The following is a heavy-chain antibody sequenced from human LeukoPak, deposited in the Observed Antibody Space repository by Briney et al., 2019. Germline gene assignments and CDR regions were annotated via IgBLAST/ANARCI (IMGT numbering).Heavy chain of an antibody. Sequence: KTSETQFLTCTVSGASISSYYWGWIRQPPGKGLEWIAYIYYSGNTNYNPSLKSRVTISVDTSKNQLSLKLSSVTAADTAVYFCARAGIAWSFDYWGQGPLVTVSS. CDR2: IYYSGNT. D-gene: IGHD6-19*01. V-gene: IGHV4-59*13. J-gene: IGHJ4*02. CDR3: ARAGIAWSFDY. CDR1: GASISSYY.